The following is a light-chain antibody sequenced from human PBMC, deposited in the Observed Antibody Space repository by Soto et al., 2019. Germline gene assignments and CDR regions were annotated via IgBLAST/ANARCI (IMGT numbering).Light chain of an antibody. J-gene: IGLJ1*01. CDR2: DVS. CDR3: SSYTSSSTLFYV. CDR1: SSDVGGYNY. V-gene: IGLV2-14*01. Sequence: QSVLTQPASVYGSPGQSITISCTGNSSDVGGYNYVSWYQQHPGKAPKLMIYDVSNRPSGVSNRFSGSKSGNTASLTISGLQAEDEADYYCSSYTSSSTLFYVFGTGTKVTVL.